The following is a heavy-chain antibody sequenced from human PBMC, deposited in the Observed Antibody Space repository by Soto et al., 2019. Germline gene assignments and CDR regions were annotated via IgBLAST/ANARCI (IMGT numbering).Heavy chain of an antibody. Sequence: GGSLRRSCAASGFTFGSYAMSWVRQAPGKGLEWVSAISGSGGSTYYADSVKGRFTISRDNSKNTLYLQMNSLRAEDTAVYYCAKDRDIVVVQAATPDYWRQGNMAPVSS. CDR3: AKDRDIVVVQAATPDY. J-gene: IGHJ4*02. V-gene: IGHV3-23*01. D-gene: IGHD2-2*01. CDR1: GFTFGSYA. CDR2: ISGSGGST.